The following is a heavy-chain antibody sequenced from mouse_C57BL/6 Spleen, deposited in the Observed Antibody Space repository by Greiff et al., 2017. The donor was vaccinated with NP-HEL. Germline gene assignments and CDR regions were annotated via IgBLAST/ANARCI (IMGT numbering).Heavy chain of an antibody. V-gene: IGHV6-3*01. CDR2: IRLKSDNYAT. Sequence: VQLKESGGGLVQPGGSMKLSCVASGFTFSNYWMNWVRQSPEKGLEWVAQIRLKSDNYATHYAESVKGRFTISRDDSKSSVYLQMNNLRAEDTGIYYCTASYYYGSLDYWGQGTTLTVSS. D-gene: IGHD1-1*01. CDR3: TASYYYGSLDY. J-gene: IGHJ2*01. CDR1: GFTFSNYW.